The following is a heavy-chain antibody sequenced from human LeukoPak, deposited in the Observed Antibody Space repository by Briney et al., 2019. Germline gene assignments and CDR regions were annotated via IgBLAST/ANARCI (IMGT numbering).Heavy chain of an antibody. D-gene: IGHD3-10*01. V-gene: IGHV3-7*01. CDR1: GFTFSSYW. CDR2: IKQDGSEK. J-gene: IGHJ4*02. Sequence: QPGGSLRLSCAASGFTFSSYWMSWVRQAPGKGLEWVANIKQDGSEKYYVDSVKGRFTISRDNAKNSLYLQMNSLRAEDTAVYYCARLLVYNSGGEAFDYWGPGTLVTVSS. CDR3: ARLLVYNSGGEAFDY.